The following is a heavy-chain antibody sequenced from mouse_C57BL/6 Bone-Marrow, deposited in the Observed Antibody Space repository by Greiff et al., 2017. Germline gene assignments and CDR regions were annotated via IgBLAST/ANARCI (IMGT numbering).Heavy chain of an antibody. D-gene: IGHD2-5*01. CDR2: IDPSDSYT. CDR1: GYTFTSYW. J-gene: IGHJ3*01. Sequence: QLQQPGAELVKPGASVKLSCKASGYTFTSYWMQWVKQRPGQGLEWIGEIDPSDSYTNYNQKFKGKATLTVDTSASTAYMQLSSLTSEDSAVYYCARWGPYSNYVFAYWGQGTLVTVSA. V-gene: IGHV1-50*01. CDR3: ARWGPYSNYVFAY.